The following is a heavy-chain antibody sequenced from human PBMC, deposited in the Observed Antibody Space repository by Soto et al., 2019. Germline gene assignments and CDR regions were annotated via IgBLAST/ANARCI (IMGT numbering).Heavy chain of an antibody. Sequence: QVQLVESGGGVVQPGRSLRLSCASSGFRFSDYASHWVRQAADKGLEWVAVISYDGSNRYYGDSVKGRFTITRDNSMDTLYLQMNSLRVDDTSVYYCARDSGFGYYCGPNDYWGQGTLVTVSS. V-gene: IGHV3-30*03. CDR3: ARDSGFGYYCGPNDY. J-gene: IGHJ4*02. CDR2: ISYDGSNR. D-gene: IGHD3-22*01. CDR1: GFRFSDYA.